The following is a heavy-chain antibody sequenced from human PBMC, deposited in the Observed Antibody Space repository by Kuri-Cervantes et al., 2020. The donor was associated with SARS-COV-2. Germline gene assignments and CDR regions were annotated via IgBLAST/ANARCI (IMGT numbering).Heavy chain of an antibody. V-gene: IGHV1-69*05. D-gene: IGHD2-2*01. CDR3: ARAALYLRQHYYMDV. Sequence: VQETCKASGSTFSSYAISWVRQAPGQGLEWMGGIIPIFGTANYAQKFQGRVTITTDESTSTAYMELSSLRSEDTAVYYCARAALYLRQHYYMDVWGKGTTVTVSS. CDR1: GSTFSSYA. CDR2: IIPIFGTA. J-gene: IGHJ6*03.